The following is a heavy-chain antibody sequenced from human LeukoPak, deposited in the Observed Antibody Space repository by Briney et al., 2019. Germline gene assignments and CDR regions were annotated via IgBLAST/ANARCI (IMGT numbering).Heavy chain of an antibody. Sequence: PGGSLRLSCAASGFTFSNYGMHWVRQAPGKGLVWVAGISYDGSEKYYAESVKGRFTISRDNSKTTVYLQMNSLKIEDTAVYYCAKDLLAVTAPKAYFDFWGQGTLVTVSS. CDR1: GFTFSNYG. J-gene: IGHJ4*02. CDR2: ISYDGSEK. CDR3: AKDLLAVTAPKAYFDF. D-gene: IGHD2-21*02. V-gene: IGHV3-30*18.